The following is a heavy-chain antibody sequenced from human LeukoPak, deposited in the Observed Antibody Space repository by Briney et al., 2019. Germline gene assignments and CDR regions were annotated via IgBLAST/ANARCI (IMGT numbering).Heavy chain of an antibody. CDR1: GFTFSSYG. CDR2: IGNDGSNK. D-gene: IGHD4-17*01. Sequence: GGSLRLSCAASGFTFSSYGIHWVRQAPGKGLEWVAVIGNDGSNKYYADSVKGRFTISRDNSKNTLYLQMNSLRAEDTAVYYCAKTRGHYGDYYYYYYGMDVWGQGTTVTVSS. CDR3: AKTRGHYGDYYYYYYGMDV. V-gene: IGHV3-30*02. J-gene: IGHJ6*02.